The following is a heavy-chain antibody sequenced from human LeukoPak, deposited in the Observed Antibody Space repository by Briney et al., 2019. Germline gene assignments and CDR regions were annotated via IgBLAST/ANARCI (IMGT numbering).Heavy chain of an antibody. J-gene: IGHJ4*02. D-gene: IGHD2-15*01. CDR2: ISTNGGST. CDR3: VKGYCSSGNCFSRTMYYFDY. CDR1: GFTFSNYA. V-gene: IGHV3-64D*09. Sequence: GGSLTLSCSASGFTFSNYAIHWVRQAPGKGLEYVSAISTNGGSTYYADSVKGRFTISRDNSKNTLYLQMSSLRAEDTAVYYCVKGYCSSGNCFSRTMYYFDYWGQGTLVTVSS.